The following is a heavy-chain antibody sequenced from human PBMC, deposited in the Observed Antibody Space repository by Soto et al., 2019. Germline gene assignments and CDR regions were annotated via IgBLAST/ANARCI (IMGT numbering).Heavy chain of an antibody. CDR2: ISSNGGST. CDR1: GFTFSSYA. Sequence: GGSLRLSCSASGFTFSSYAMHWVRQAPGKGLEYVSAISSNGGSTYYADSVKGRFTISRDNSKNTLYLQMSSLRAEDTAVYYCVKSRRKGGLGDCSSTSCYGAYYYYGMDVWGQGTTVTVSS. V-gene: IGHV3-64D*06. J-gene: IGHJ6*02. D-gene: IGHD2-2*01. CDR3: VKSRRKGGLGDCSSTSCYGAYYYYGMDV.